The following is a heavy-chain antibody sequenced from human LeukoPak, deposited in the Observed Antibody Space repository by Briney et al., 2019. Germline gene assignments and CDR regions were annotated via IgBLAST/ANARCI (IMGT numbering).Heavy chain of an antibody. V-gene: IGHV4-59*08. J-gene: IGHJ3*02. D-gene: IGHD2-2*01. CDR1: GASISSYY. CDR2: IYYTGKT. CDR3: ARHQFQLLVNDDAFDM. Sequence: KPSETLSLTCTVSGASISSYYWSWIRQPPGKGLEWSGYIYYTGKTNYNPSLSSRVTISADTSKNQFSLKMNSVTAADTAVYYCARHQFQLLVNDDAFDMWGQGTMVTVSS.